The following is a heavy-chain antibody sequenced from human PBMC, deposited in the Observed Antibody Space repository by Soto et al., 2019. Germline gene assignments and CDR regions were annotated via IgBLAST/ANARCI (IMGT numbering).Heavy chain of an antibody. CDR1: GFSLASPGMC. CDR2: IERDDDDK. V-gene: IGHV2-70*13. J-gene: IGHJ6*02. CDR3: ARAIRGPRRFNGMDV. D-gene: IGHD2-2*02. Sequence: SGPTLVNPTETLTLTCTFSGFSLASPGMCVSWIRQPPGKALEWLALIERDDDDKYYSTSLKTRLTISKDTRKNQVVLTMANMDPADTGTYYCARAIRGPRRFNGMDVWGQGTTVTVSS.